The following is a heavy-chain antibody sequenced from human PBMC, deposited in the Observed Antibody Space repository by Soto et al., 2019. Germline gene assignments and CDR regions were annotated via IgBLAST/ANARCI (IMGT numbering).Heavy chain of an antibody. V-gene: IGHV3-7*01. J-gene: IGHJ3*02. CDR1: GFTFSSYW. Sequence: GGSLRLSCAASGFTFSSYWMSWVRQAPGKGLEWVANIKQDGSEKYYVDSVKGRFTISRDNAKNSLYLQMNSLRAEDTAVYYCASSRAQWLVHEDGGRGIWGQGTMVTVSS. CDR3: ASSRAQWLVHEDGGRGI. D-gene: IGHD6-19*01. CDR2: IKQDGSEK.